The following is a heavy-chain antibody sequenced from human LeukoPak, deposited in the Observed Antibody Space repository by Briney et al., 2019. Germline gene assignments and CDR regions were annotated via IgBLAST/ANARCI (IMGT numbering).Heavy chain of an antibody. CDR2: INAYNGNT. Sequence: GASVKVSCKASGYTFTSYGISWVRQAPGQGLEWMGWINAYNGNTNYAQKLQGRVTMTTDTSTSTAYMELRSLRSDDTAVYYCAREETTVTTADAFDIWGQGTMVTVSS. D-gene: IGHD4-17*01. CDR3: AREETTVTTADAFDI. J-gene: IGHJ3*02. CDR1: GYTFTSYG. V-gene: IGHV1-18*01.